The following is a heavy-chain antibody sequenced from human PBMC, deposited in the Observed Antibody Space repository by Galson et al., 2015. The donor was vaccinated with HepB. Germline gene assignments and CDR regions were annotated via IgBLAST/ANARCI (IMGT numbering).Heavy chain of an antibody. CDR2: ISYDGNNE. J-gene: IGHJ5*02. CDR1: GLPFTKFG. CDR3: ARDQTSYDFWSGYFWFDP. V-gene: IGHV3-30-3*01. Sequence: SLRLSCAVSGLPFTKFGLHWVRQAPGKGLEWVSFISYDGNNESYVDSVRGRFTISRDNSKNMVYLHMRSLRADDSGIYYCARDQTSYDFWSGYFWFDPWGQGTLVTVPS. D-gene: IGHD3-3*01.